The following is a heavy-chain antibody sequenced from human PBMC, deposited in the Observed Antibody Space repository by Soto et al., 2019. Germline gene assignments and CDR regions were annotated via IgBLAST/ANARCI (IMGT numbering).Heavy chain of an antibody. CDR2: IYYSGST. Sequence: SETLSLTCTVSGGSISSGDYYWSWIRQPPGKGLEWIGYIYYSGSTYYNPSLKSRVTISVDTSKNQFSLKLSSVTAADTAVYYCARETTIFGVVNWFDPWGQGTLVPVSS. J-gene: IGHJ5*02. CDR3: ARETTIFGVVNWFDP. CDR1: GGSISSGDYY. V-gene: IGHV4-30-4*01. D-gene: IGHD3-3*01.